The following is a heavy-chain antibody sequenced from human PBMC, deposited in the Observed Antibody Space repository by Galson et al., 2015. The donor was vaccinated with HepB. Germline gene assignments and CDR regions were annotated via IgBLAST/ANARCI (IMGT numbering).Heavy chain of an antibody. CDR3: SKDHASSSGHPDY. J-gene: IGHJ4*02. CDR2: ISAHTGNS. D-gene: IGHD3-22*01. CDR1: GYSIFTYG. V-gene: IGHV1-18*01. Sequence: SVKVSCKASGYSIFTYGFTWVRQAPGQGLEWMGWISAHTGNSNHAQKLQGRFTMTTDTSTNTGYMGLRDLRSDDTAVYYCSKDHASSSGHPDYWGQGTLVTVSS.